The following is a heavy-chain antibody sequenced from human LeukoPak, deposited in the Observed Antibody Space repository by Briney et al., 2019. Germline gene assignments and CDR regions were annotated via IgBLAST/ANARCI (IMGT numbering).Heavy chain of an antibody. D-gene: IGHD3-22*01. CDR2: IRHDGSNK. V-gene: IGHV3-30*02. Sequence: GGSLRLSCAASGFTFSSYGMHWVRQAPGKGLEWVAFIRHDGSNKYYADSVKGRFTISRDNSKNTLYLQMNSLRAEDTAVYYCAKDGSWVYYYDSSGYYLDYWGQGTLVTVSS. CDR1: GFTFSSYG. CDR3: AKDGSWVYYYDSSGYYLDY. J-gene: IGHJ4*02.